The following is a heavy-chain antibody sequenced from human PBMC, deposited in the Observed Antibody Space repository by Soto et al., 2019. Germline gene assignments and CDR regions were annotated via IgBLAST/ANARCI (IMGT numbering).Heavy chain of an antibody. CDR1: GYTFTSYG. Sequence: ASVKVSCKASGYTFTSYGISWVRQAPGQGLEWMGWISAYNGNTNYAQKLQGRVTMTTDTSTSTAYMELRSLRSDDTAVYYCARDQSYCTNGVCYSQPALSYYYYGMEVWRQGTTVTVSS. J-gene: IGHJ6*02. D-gene: IGHD2-8*01. V-gene: IGHV1-18*01. CDR2: ISAYNGNT. CDR3: ARDQSYCTNGVCYSQPALSYYYYGMEV.